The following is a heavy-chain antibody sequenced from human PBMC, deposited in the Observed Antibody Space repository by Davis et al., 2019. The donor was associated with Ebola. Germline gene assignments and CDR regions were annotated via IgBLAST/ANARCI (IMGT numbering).Heavy chain of an antibody. V-gene: IGHV3-33*01. CDR3: ARDRVGGYSYGYMGY. CDR2: IWYDGSNK. D-gene: IGHD5-18*01. CDR1: GFTFSNYG. Sequence: PGGSLRLSCAASGFTFSNYGMHWVRQAPGKGLGWVALIWYDGSNKYYADSVKGRFTISRDNSKNTLYLQMNSLRAEDTAVYYCARDRVGGYSYGYMGYWGQGTLVTVSS. J-gene: IGHJ4*02.